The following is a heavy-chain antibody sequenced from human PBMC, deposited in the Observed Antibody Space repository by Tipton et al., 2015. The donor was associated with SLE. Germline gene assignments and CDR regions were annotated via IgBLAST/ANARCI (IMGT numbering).Heavy chain of an antibody. J-gene: IGHJ4*02. CDR3: AKARYGSGSYSDY. CDR1: GFTFSSYA. V-gene: IGHV3-23*01. D-gene: IGHD3-10*01. Sequence: SLRLSCAASGFTFSSYAMSWVRQAPGKGLEWVSAISGSGGSTYYADSVKGRFTISRDNSKNTLYLQMNSLRAEDTAVYYCAKARYGSGSYSDYWGQGTLVTVSS. CDR2: ISGSGGST.